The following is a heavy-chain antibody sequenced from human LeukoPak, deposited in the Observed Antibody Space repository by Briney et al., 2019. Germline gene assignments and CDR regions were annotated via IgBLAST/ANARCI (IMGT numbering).Heavy chain of an antibody. CDR3: ARLSEYCGGDCESDY. J-gene: IGHJ4*02. V-gene: IGHV4-39*07. Sequence: SETLSLTCTVSGGSISSSSYYWGWIRQPPGQGLEWIGSIYYSGSTNYNPSLKSRVTISVDTSKNQFSLKLSSVTAADTAVYYCARLSEYCGGDCESDYWGQGTLVTVSS. D-gene: IGHD2-21*02. CDR1: GGSISSSSYY. CDR2: IYYSGST.